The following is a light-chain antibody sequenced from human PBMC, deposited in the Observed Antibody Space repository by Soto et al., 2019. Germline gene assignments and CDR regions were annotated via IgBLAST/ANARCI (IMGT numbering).Light chain of an antibody. CDR3: ISYTGSSTYYV. Sequence: QSVLTHPASVSWSPGHSITISCSGTRSDIGSYNYVAWFQQFPGKTPKILIYEVSNRPSGVSSRFSGSKSGNTASLTISGLQAEDEADYYCISYTGSSTYYVFGSGTKVTXL. CDR2: EVS. V-gene: IGLV2-14*01. CDR1: RSDIGSYNY. J-gene: IGLJ1*01.